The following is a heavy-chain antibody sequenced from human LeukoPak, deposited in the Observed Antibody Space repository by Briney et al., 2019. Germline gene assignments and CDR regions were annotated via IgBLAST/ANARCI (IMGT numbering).Heavy chain of an antibody. V-gene: IGHV4-34*01. CDR1: GGSFSGYY. J-gene: IGHJ4*02. CDR2: INHSGST. Sequence: SETLSLTCAVYGGSFSGYYWSWIRQPPGKGLEWIGEINHSGSTNYNPSLKSRVTISVDTSKNQFSLKLSSVTAADTAVYYCARTILTGYYRPYYFDYWGQGTLVTVSS. D-gene: IGHD3-9*01. CDR3: ARTILTGYYRPYYFDY.